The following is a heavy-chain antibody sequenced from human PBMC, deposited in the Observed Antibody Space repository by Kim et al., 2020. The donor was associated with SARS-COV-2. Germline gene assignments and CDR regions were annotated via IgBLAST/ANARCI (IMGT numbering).Heavy chain of an antibody. J-gene: IGHJ4*02. D-gene: IGHD3-22*01. CDR3: ARTRITMIVVVTHFDY. CDR2: IYYSGST. Sequence: SETLSLTCTVSGGSISSGGYYWSWIRQHPGKGLEWIGYIYYSGSTYYNPSLKSRVTISVDTSKKQFSLKLSSVTAADTAVYYCARTRITMIVVVTHFDYWGQGTLVTVSS. V-gene: IGHV4-31*03. CDR1: GGSISSGGYY.